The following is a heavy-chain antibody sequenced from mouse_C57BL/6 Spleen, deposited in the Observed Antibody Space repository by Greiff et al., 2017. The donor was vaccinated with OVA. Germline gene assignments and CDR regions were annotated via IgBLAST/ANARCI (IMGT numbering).Heavy chain of an antibody. CDR3: ARSLYGSSYACDD. CDR2: IHPNSGST. D-gene: IGHD1-1*01. Sequence: QVQLQQPGAELVKPGASVKLSCKASGYTFTSYWMHWVKQRPGQGLEWIGMIHPNSGSTNYNEKFKSKATLTVDKSSSTAYRQLSSLTSEDSAVYYCARSLYGSSYACDDWGQGTTLTVSS. CDR1: GYTFTSYW. V-gene: IGHV1-64*01. J-gene: IGHJ2*01.